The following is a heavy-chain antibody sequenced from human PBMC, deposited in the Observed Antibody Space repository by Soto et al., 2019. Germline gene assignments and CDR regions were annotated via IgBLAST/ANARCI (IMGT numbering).Heavy chain of an antibody. V-gene: IGHV3-7*01. Sequence: GGSLRLSCAASGFTFSSYAMSWVRQAPGKGLEWVANIKQDGSEKYYVDSVKGRFTISRDNAKNSLYLQMNSLRAEDTAVYYCARGATYQSVRGSASYYYYMDVWGKGTTVTVSS. CDR1: GFTFSSYA. CDR3: ARGATYQSVRGSASYYYYMDV. D-gene: IGHD3-10*01. CDR2: IKQDGSEK. J-gene: IGHJ6*03.